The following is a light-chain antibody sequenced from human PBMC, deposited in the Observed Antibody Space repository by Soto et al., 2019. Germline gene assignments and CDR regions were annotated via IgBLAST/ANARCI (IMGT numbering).Light chain of an antibody. CDR3: SSYTTGSTLYV. CDR2: EVN. J-gene: IGLJ1*01. CDR1: SDDIGAYKY. V-gene: IGLV2-14*01. Sequence: QSALTQPASVSGSPGQSITISCTGSSDDIGAYKYVSWYLQHPGKAPKLIIFEVNNRPSGVSNRFSGSKSGNTASLTISGLQAEDEADYYCSSYTTGSTLYVFGTGTRSPS.